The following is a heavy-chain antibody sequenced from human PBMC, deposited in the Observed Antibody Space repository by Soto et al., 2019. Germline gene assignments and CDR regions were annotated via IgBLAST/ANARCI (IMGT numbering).Heavy chain of an antibody. CDR2: IRSKPYGGTP. J-gene: IGHJ4*02. CDR1: GFTFGDYA. Sequence: EVQLVESGGGLVQPGRSLRLSCTFSGFTFGDYAMIWFRQAPGKGLEWVGFIRSKPYGGTPEYAASVKGRFIISRDDSKSIDSLQMNSLRTEDTAVYFCSRWGSLQWLVREDYWGQGTLVTVSP. V-gene: IGHV3-49*03. D-gene: IGHD6-19*01. CDR3: SRWGSLQWLVREDY.